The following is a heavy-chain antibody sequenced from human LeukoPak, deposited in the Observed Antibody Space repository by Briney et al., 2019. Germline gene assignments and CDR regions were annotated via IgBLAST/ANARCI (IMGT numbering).Heavy chain of an antibody. D-gene: IGHD2-21*02. V-gene: IGHV3-74*01. J-gene: IGHJ4*02. Sequence: PGGSLRLSCAASGFTFTNYWMHWVRQAPGQGLVWVSRINGDGSTTDYADSVKGRFTISRDNAKNTLYLQMNSLRAEDTAVYYCARTAYCSGHCHYYFDYWGPGALVTVSS. CDR1: GFTFTNYW. CDR2: INGDGSTT. CDR3: ARTAYCSGHCHYYFDY.